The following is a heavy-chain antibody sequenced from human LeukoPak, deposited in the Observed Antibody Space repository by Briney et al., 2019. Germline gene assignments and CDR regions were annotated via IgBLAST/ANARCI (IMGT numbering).Heavy chain of an antibody. Sequence: SVMVSCKAAGRNVSSYVICRVRQAPGQWLEWMGGSIPIFGTANYAQKFQGRVTITADESTSTAYMELSSLRSEDTAVYYCAREGYSYGKYYFDYWGQGTLVTVSS. D-gene: IGHD5-18*01. J-gene: IGHJ4*02. CDR3: AREGYSYGKYYFDY. CDR1: GRNVSSYV. V-gene: IGHV1-69*13. CDR2: SIPIFGTA.